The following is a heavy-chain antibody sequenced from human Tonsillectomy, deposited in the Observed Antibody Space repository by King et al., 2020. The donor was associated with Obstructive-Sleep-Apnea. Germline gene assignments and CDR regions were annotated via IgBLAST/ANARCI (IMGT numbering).Heavy chain of an antibody. Sequence: VQLVESGGGLVQPGGSLRLSCAASGFTFSNYAMTWVRQAPGKGLEGVSAITGTGVITHYADSVKGRFTISRDNSKNTLYLQMHSLRAEDTAVYYCAKNLYGDYIEYFDSWGQGTLVTVSS. J-gene: IGHJ4*02. CDR2: ITGTGVIT. CDR3: AKNLYGDYIEYFDS. D-gene: IGHD4-17*01. V-gene: IGHV3-23*04. CDR1: GFTFSNYA.